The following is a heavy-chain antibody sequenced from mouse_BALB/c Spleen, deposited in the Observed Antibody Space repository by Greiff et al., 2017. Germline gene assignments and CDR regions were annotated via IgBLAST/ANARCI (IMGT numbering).Heavy chain of an antibody. CDR1: GYSFTSYW. Sequence: QVQLKESGPQLVRPGASVKISCKASGYSFTSYWMHWVKQRPGQGLEWIGMIDPSDSETRLNQKFKDKATLTVDKSSSTAYMQLSSPTSEDSAVYYCARSYYYGSSYWYFDVWGAGTTVTVSS. D-gene: IGHD1-1*01. CDR2: IDPSDSET. V-gene: IGHV1S126*01. CDR3: ARSYYYGSSYWYFDV. J-gene: IGHJ1*01.